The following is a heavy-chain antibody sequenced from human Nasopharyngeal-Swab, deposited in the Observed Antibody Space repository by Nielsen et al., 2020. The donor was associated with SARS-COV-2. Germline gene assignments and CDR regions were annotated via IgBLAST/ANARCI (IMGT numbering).Heavy chain of an antibody. Sequence: GESLKISCAASGFTFSDYYMSWIRQAPGKGLEWVAVISYDGSNKYYADSVKGRFTISRDNSKNTLYLQMNSLRAEDTAVYYCAKDPTYYDILTGYYFREASHYYYYGMDVWGQGTTVTVSS. CDR2: ISYDGSNK. CDR3: AKDPTYYDILTGYYFREASHYYYYGMDV. CDR1: GFTFSDYY. D-gene: IGHD3-9*01. V-gene: IGHV3-30*18. J-gene: IGHJ6*02.